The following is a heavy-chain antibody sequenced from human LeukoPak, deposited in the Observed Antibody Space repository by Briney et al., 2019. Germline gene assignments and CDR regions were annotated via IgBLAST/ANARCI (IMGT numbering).Heavy chain of an antibody. CDR1: GFTFTTYS. D-gene: IGHD4-17*01. Sequence: SGGSLRLSCEASGFTFTTYSMTWVRQAPGKGLEWVSIISSGSSAIFSADALKGRFTISRDDAKNLLYLDMNSLRAEDTAVYYCARGHTAVTRHFDFWGQGTLVTVSS. V-gene: IGHV3-21*01. J-gene: IGHJ4*02. CDR3: ARGHTAVTRHFDF. CDR2: ISSGSSAI.